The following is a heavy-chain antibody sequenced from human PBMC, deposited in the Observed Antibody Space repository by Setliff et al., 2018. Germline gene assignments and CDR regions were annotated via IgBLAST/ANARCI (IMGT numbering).Heavy chain of an antibody. V-gene: IGHV1-46*01. Sequence: ASVKVSCKASGYSFTSFGITWVRQAPGQGLEWMGLINTGGGSSSYSPKFQGRVTMTRDTSTSTVYMEVNILGSEDTAVYFCARAGLASAGRKGIFDYWGQGTLVTVSS. CDR1: GYSFTSFG. CDR3: ARAGLASAGRKGIFDY. CDR2: INTGGGSS. J-gene: IGHJ4*02. D-gene: IGHD6-13*01.